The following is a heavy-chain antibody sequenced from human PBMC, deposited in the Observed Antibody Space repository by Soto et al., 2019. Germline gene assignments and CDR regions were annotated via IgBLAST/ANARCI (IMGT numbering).Heavy chain of an antibody. Sequence: LRLSCAASGFTFSTYAMTWVRQAPGKGLEWVSGISARGSSTDYADSVKGRFTISRDNSKNTVYLQMTSLRADDTAVYFCARDLNKDYHDTSVFWAYWGQGTLVTVSS. V-gene: IGHV3-23*01. J-gene: IGHJ4*02. CDR3: ARDLNKDYHDTSVFWAY. D-gene: IGHD3-22*01. CDR1: GFTFSTYA. CDR2: ISARGSST.